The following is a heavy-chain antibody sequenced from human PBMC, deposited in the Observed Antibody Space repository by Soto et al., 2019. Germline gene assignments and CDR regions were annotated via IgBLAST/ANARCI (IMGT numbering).Heavy chain of an antibody. V-gene: IGHV1-69*01. CDR2: IIPFFGTA. J-gene: IGHJ4*02. Sequence: QVQLVQSGAEVKKTGSSVKVSCKTSGGTFSTFGISWVRQAPGQGLEWMGGIIPFFGTAEYSQKFEDRITIHADESTNTVYMDLRSLTSEDTAIYYCARTAPMDAGDKYYYDFWGQGALVTVSS. D-gene: IGHD3-16*01. CDR1: GGTFSTFG. CDR3: ARTAPMDAGDKYYYDF.